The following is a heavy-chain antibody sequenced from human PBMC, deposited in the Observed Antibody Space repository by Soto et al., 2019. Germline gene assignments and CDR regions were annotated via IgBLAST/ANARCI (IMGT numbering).Heavy chain of an antibody. CDR3: ATGIIAARPGGYNWVDP. V-gene: IGHV1-8*02. Sequence: ASVKVSCKASGVTFSSYAIRWVGPAPGQGPEWMGLINPSSGNTGYAQKFQGRVTMTRNTSISTAYMELSSLRSEDTAVYYCATGIIAARPGGYNWVDPWGQGTLVTVSS. D-gene: IGHD6-6*01. CDR2: INPSSGNT. CDR1: GVTFSSYA. J-gene: IGHJ5*02.